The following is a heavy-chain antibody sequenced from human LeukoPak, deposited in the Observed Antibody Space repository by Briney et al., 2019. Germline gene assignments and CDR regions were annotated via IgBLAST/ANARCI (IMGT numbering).Heavy chain of an antibody. J-gene: IGHJ6*04. CDR3: ARDPGFDVVVPAAMNYYYYYGMDV. V-gene: IGHV1-18*04. CDR1: GYTFTSYG. CDR2: ISAYNGNT. Sequence: ASVKVSCKASGYTFTSYGISWVRQAPGQGLEWMGWISAYNGNTNYAQKLQGRVTMTTDTSTSTAYMALRSLRSDDTAVYYCARDPGFDVVVPAAMNYYYYYGMDVWGKGTTVTVSS. D-gene: IGHD2-2*01.